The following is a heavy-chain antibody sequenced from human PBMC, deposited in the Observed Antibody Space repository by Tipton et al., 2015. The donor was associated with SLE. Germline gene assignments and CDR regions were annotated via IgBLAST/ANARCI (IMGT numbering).Heavy chain of an antibody. D-gene: IGHD3-3*01. CDR2: IYNGGGDT. V-gene: IGHV3-23*01. CDR1: GFPFSSYA. J-gene: IGHJ6*02. Sequence: SLRLSCAASGFPFSSYAMTWVRQAPGKGLEWLSTIYNGGGDTFYADSVRGRFTISRDESTSTLSLQLGSLRTEDTAVYYCTREMRGYYSIHWGQGTTVTVSS. CDR3: TREMRGYYSIH.